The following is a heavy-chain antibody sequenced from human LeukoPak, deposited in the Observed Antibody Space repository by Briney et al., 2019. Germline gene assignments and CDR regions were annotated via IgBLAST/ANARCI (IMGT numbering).Heavy chain of an antibody. Sequence: PGGSLRLSCTGSGFTFGSYGLHWARQAPGKGLEWVAVTFSNGNIAYYGDSVKGRFTISRDNSKNTLYLQMNSLRSEDTAIYYCARGGVATVHFYFDYWGQGALDTVSS. CDR2: TFSNGNIA. CDR1: GFTFGSYG. D-gene: IGHD5-12*01. V-gene: IGHV3-30-3*01. CDR3: ARGGVATVHFYFDY. J-gene: IGHJ4*02.